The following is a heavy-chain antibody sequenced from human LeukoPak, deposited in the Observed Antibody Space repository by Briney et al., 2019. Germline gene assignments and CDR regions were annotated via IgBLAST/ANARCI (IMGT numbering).Heavy chain of an antibody. D-gene: IGHD2-15*01. Sequence: ASVKVSCKASGGTFSSYAISRVRQAPGHGLEWMGRIITIIGIPNYAQKFQGRVTITADKSPGTTYIGRRSLRSEDTAVYYCAGMVVAAKVYAFDILGQGTMVTVSS. CDR2: IITIIGIP. V-gene: IGHV1-69*04. J-gene: IGHJ3*02. CDR1: GGTFSSYA. CDR3: AGMVVAAKVYAFDI.